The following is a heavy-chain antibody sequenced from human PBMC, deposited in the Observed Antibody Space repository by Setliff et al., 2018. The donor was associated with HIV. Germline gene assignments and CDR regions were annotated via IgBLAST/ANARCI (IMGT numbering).Heavy chain of an antibody. J-gene: IGHJ6*02. CDR3: ARDPLRISDRFNFYFGMDV. D-gene: IGHD3-3*01. CDR2: ISAYSGNT. CDR1: GYTFTSYG. V-gene: IGHV1-18*01. Sequence: ASVKVSCKASGYTFTSYGISWVRQAPGQGLEWMGWISAYSGNTNYAQKLQDRVTMTTDTATSTAYMELRSLRSDDTAVYYCARDPLRISDRFNFYFGMDVWGQGTTVTVSS.